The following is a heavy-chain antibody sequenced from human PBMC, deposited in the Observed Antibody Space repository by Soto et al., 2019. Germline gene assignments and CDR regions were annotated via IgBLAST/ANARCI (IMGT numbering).Heavy chain of an antibody. CDR1: GATSTSYL. CDR3: ARKSYDSSGYSNWFDP. J-gene: IGHJ5*02. CDR2: IIPIFGTA. Sequence: ASVKVSCKASGATSTSYLTSGVGRAPGQGLEWMGGIIPIFGTANYAQKFQGRVTITADESTSTAYMELSSLRSEDTAVYYCARKSYDSSGYSNWFDPWGQGTLVTVSS. D-gene: IGHD3-22*01. V-gene: IGHV1-69*13.